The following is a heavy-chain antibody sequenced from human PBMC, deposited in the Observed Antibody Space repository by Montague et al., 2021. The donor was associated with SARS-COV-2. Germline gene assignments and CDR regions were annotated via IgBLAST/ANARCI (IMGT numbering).Heavy chain of an antibody. CDR1: GFSLSINGVG. Sequence: PALVKPTQTLTLTCTFSGFSLSINGVGVGWIRQPPGKALEWLAMIYWDDNLHYSPSLKSRLIITKDTSKNQVVLTMTNMDPVDTATYYCASGPWFGSGNYLPDYWGQGTLVSVSS. D-gene: IGHD3-10*01. CDR3: ASGPWFGSGNYLPDY. J-gene: IGHJ4*01. CDR2: IYWDDNL. V-gene: IGHV2-5*02.